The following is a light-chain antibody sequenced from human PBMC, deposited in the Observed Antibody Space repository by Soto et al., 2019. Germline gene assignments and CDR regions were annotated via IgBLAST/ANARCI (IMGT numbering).Light chain of an antibody. V-gene: IGLV1-40*01. CDR3: RSYTSMTTLV. CDR1: SSNIGAGYD. CDR2: GNS. J-gene: IGLJ1*01. Sequence: QSVLTQPPSVSGAPGQRVTISCTGSSSNIGAGYDVHWYQQLPGTAPKLLIYGNSNRPSGVPDRFSGSKSGTSASLAITGLQAEDEADYYCRSYTSMTTLVFGTGTKLTVL.